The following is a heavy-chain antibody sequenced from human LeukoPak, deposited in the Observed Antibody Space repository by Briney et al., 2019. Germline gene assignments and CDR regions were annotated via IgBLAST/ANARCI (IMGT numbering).Heavy chain of an antibody. CDR3: AREKRNWNDVLRQPARFDP. Sequence: GASVKVSCKASGYTFTGYFIHWVRQAPGQGLEWMGWINPNNGGTKYAQKFQDRVTMTRDTSISTAYMELSRLRSDDTAVYYCAREKRNWNDVLRQPARFDPWGQGTLVTVSS. J-gene: IGHJ5*02. CDR1: GYTFTGYF. V-gene: IGHV1-2*02. D-gene: IGHD1-1*01. CDR2: INPNNGGT.